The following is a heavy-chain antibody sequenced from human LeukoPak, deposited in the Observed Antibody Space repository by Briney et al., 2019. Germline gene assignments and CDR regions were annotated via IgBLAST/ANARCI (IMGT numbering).Heavy chain of an antibody. Sequence: SENLSLTCAVYGGSFSGYYWSWIRQPPGKGLEWIGEINHSGSTNYNPSLKGRVTISVDTSKSQFSLKLSSVTAADTAVYYCARRITMIVVVRHDAFDIWGQGTMVTVSS. CDR2: INHSGST. D-gene: IGHD3-22*01. J-gene: IGHJ3*02. CDR1: GGSFSGYY. CDR3: ARRITMIVVVRHDAFDI. V-gene: IGHV4-34*01.